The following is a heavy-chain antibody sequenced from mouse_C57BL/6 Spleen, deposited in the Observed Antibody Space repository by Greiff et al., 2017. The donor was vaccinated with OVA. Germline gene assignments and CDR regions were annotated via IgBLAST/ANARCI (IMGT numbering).Heavy chain of an antibody. Sequence: VQLQQSGAELVKPGASVKISCKASGYAFSSYWMNWVKQRPGKGLEWIGQIDPGDGDTNYNGKFKGKATLTADKSSSTAYMQLSSLTSEDSAVYFCAREATVVAPYAMDYWGQGTSVTVSS. V-gene: IGHV1-80*01. J-gene: IGHJ4*01. CDR2: IDPGDGDT. D-gene: IGHD1-1*01. CDR1: GYAFSSYW. CDR3: AREATVVAPYAMDY.